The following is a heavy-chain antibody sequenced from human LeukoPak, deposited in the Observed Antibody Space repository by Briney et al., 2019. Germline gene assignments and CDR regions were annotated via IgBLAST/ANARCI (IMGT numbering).Heavy chain of an antibody. CDR2: IYTSGTT. Sequence: KPSETLSLTCTVSGGSITSGSYYWSWIRQPAGKGLEWIGRIYTSGTTSYNPSLKSRVTISVDTSKNQFSLKLSSVTAADTAVYYCAACSTSCYRYFDLWGRGTLVTVSS. CDR3: AACSTSCYRYFDL. J-gene: IGHJ2*01. V-gene: IGHV4-61*02. D-gene: IGHD2-2*01. CDR1: GGSITSGSYY.